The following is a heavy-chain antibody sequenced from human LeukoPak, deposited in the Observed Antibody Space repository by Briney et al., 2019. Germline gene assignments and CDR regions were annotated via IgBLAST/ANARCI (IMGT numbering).Heavy chain of an antibody. D-gene: IGHD3-10*01. Sequence: ASVKVSCKASGYTFTSYYMHWVRQAPGQGLEWMGIINPSGGSTSYAQKFQGRVTMTRDTSTSTVYMELSGLRSEDTAVYYCARDVHPLRSGEPKGYFDYWGQGTLVTVSS. CDR1: GYTFTSYY. CDR3: ARDVHPLRSGEPKGYFDY. CDR2: INPSGGST. V-gene: IGHV1-46*01. J-gene: IGHJ4*02.